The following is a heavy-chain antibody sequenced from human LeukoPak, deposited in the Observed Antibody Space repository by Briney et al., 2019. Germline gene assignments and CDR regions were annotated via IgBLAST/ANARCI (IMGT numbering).Heavy chain of an antibody. CDR1: GFTFSSYA. D-gene: IGHD6-13*01. CDR2: ISGSGGST. CDR3: AKGLGIAAAGSSFDY. Sequence: GGTLRLSCAASGFTFSSYAMSWVRQAPGKGLEWVSAISGSGGSTYYADSVKGRFTISRDNSKNTLYLQMNSLRAEDTAVYYCAKGLGIAAAGSSFDYWGQGTLVTVSS. J-gene: IGHJ4*02. V-gene: IGHV3-23*01.